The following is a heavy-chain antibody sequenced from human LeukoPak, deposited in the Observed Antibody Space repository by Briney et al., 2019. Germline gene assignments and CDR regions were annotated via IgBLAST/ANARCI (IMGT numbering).Heavy chain of an antibody. CDR3: AKYFYDSSGYYDAAPLDY. Sequence: GGSLSLSCAASGFTFSSYAMTWVRQAPGKGLEWVSSISDNAYTTYYADSVRGRFTISRDNSKNTLYLQMIGLRPEDTAVYSCAKYFYDSSGYYDAAPLDYWGQGTLVTVFS. CDR1: GFTFSSYA. V-gene: IGHV3-23*01. J-gene: IGHJ4*02. CDR2: ISDNAYTT. D-gene: IGHD3-22*01.